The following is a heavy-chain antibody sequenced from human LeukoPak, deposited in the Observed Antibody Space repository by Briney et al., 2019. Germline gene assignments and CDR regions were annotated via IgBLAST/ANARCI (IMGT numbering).Heavy chain of an antibody. J-gene: IGHJ4*02. CDR1: GFALSRHW. CDR3: ARASQLVRPHFDY. V-gene: IGHV3-7*01. D-gene: IGHD6-13*01. Sequence: GGSLRLSCAAAGFALSRHWMSWVRQAPGKGLEWVANIRQDGSEKYYVDSVKGRFTISRDNAKNSLYLQMNSLMAEDTAVYYCARASQLVRPHFDYWGQGTLVTVSS. CDR2: IRQDGSEK.